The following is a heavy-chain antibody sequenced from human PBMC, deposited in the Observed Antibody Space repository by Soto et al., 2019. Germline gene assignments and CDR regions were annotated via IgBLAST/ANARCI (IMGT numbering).Heavy chain of an antibody. V-gene: IGHV4-34*01. D-gene: IGHD2-2*01. CDR3: ARPTYCSSTNCNDAFDI. J-gene: IGHJ3*02. CDR2: INHSGST. CDR1: GGSFSGYY. Sequence: QVQLQQWGAGLLKPSETLSLTCAVYGGSFSGYYWSWIRQPPGKGLEWIGEINHSGSTNYNPSLKSRVTISVDTSKSHFSLKLRSVTAADTAVYYCARPTYCSSTNCNDAFDIWGQGTMVTVSS.